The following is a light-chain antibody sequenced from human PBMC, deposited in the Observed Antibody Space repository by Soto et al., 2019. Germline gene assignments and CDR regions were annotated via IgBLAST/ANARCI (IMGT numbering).Light chain of an antibody. V-gene: IGKV4-1*01. CDR3: QQYYSPPSYT. CDR2: WAS. Sequence: DIVMTQSPDSLAVSLGERATINCKSSQSVLYSSNNKNYLAWYQQKPGQPPKLLIYWASTRESGVPDRFSGSGSGTDFTLTTSSLQAEDVAVYYCQQYYSPPSYTFGQGTKLEIK. CDR1: QSVLYSSNNKNY. J-gene: IGKJ2*01.